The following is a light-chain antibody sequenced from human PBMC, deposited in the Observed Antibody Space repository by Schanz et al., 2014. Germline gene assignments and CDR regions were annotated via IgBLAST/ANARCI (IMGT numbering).Light chain of an antibody. CDR2: DAS. CDR1: QSVSSNY. CDR3: QQYGSSPLT. V-gene: IGKV3-20*01. J-gene: IGKJ4*01. Sequence: EIVLTQSPGTLSLSPGERATLSCRASQSVSSNYLAWYQQKPGQSPRLLIYDASNRATGIPARFSGSGSGTDFTLTISKLEPEDFAVYYCQQYGSSPLTFGGGTKVEFK.